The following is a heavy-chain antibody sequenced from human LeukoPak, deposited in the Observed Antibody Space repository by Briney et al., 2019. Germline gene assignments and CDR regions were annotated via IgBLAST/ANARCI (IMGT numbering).Heavy chain of an antibody. CDR1: GFTFSSYE. Sequence: GGSLRLSRAASGFTFSSYEMNWVRQAPGKGLQWVSYISSSGTTIYYADSVKGRFTISRDNAKNSLYLQMNSLRAEDTAVCYCARRYGGYGDYWGQGTLVTVSS. CDR3: ARRYGGYGDY. V-gene: IGHV3-48*03. J-gene: IGHJ4*02. D-gene: IGHD4-17*01. CDR2: ISSSGTTI.